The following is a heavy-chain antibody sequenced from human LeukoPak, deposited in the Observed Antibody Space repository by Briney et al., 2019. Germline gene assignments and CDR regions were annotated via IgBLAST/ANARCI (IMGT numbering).Heavy chain of an antibody. V-gene: IGHV1-2*02. CDR2: INPNSGGT. CDR1: GYTFTGYY. CDR3: ARAASGSYYAPFDY. J-gene: IGHJ4*02. D-gene: IGHD1-26*01. Sequence: GASVKVSCKASGYTFTGYYMHWVRQAPGQGLEWMGWINPNSGGTNYAQKFQGRVTMTRDTSISTAYMELSRLRSDDTAVYYCARAASGSYYAPFDYGGQGTRVTVPS.